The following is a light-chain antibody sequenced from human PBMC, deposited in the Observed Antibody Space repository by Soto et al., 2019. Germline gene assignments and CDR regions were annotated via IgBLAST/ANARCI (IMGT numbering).Light chain of an antibody. V-gene: IGKV1-33*01. J-gene: IGKJ4*01. CDR2: DAS. CDR1: QDISSY. CDR3: PPAV. Sequence: DIQMTQSPSSLSASVGDRVTITCQASQDISSYLNWYQQKPGKAPKLLIYDASNLETGVPSRFSGNGSGNNFSFPISSLQAEDIAKYYCPPAVFRGRTQGEIK.